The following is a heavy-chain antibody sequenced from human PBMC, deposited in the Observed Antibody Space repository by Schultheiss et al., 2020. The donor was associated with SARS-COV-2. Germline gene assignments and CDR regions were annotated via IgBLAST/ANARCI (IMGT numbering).Heavy chain of an antibody. V-gene: IGHV3-64*01. CDR3: ARGSAYSSSWYYYGMDV. CDR1: GFTFSSYA. Sequence: GGSLRLSCAASGFTFSSYAMHWVRQAPGKGLEYVSAISSNGGSTYYANSVKGRFTISRDNSKNTLYLQMGSLRAEDMAVYYCARGSAYSSSWYYYGMDVWGQGTTVTVSS. D-gene: IGHD6-13*01. J-gene: IGHJ6*02. CDR2: ISSNGGST.